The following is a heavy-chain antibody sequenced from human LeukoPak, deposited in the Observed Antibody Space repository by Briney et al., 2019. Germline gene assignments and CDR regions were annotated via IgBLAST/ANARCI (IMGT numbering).Heavy chain of an antibody. CDR2: ISSSSSYI. V-gene: IGHV3-21*01. Sequence: GGSLRLSCAASGFTFSSYSMNWVRQAPGKGLEWVSSISSSSSYIYYADSVKGRFTISRDNAKNSLYLQMNSLRAEDTAVYYCAREDSADDDTFDIWGQGTMVTVSS. CDR1: GFTFSSYS. CDR3: AREDSADDDTFDI. D-gene: IGHD3-10*01. J-gene: IGHJ3*02.